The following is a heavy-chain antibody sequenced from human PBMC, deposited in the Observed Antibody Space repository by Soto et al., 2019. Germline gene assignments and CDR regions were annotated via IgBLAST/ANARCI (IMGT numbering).Heavy chain of an antibody. CDR1: GFTFSSYS. V-gene: IGHV3-21*01. CDR2: ISSSSSYI. CDR3: AREVAATPHLDY. Sequence: GGSLRLSCAASGFTFSSYSMNWVCQAPGKGLEWVSSISSSSSYIYYADSVKGRFTISRDNAKNSLYLQMNSLRAEDTAVYYCAREVAATPHLDYWGQGTLVTVSS. D-gene: IGHD2-15*01. J-gene: IGHJ4*02.